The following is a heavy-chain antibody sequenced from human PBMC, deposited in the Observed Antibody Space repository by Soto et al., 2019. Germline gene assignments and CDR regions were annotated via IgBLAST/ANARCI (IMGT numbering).Heavy chain of an antibody. Sequence: GGSLRLSCAASGFTFSSYWMHWVRQAPGKGLVWVSRINSDGSSTSYADSVKGAFTISRDNAKNTLYLQMNSLRAEETAGYYCSTSPIVYYYYDDYMDVWGKGTTVTVSS. J-gene: IGHJ6*03. D-gene: IGHD2-2*01. V-gene: IGHV3-74*01. CDR2: INSDGSST. CDR3: STSPIVYYYYDDYMDV. CDR1: GFTFSSYW.